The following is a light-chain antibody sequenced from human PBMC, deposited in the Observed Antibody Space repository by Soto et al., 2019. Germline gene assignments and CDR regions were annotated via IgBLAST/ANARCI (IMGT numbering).Light chain of an antibody. V-gene: IGKV3-20*01. Sequence: EIVLTQSPGTLSLSPGERATLSCRASQSVSSSYLAWYQQKPGQAPRLLIYGASSWATGIPDRFSGSGSGTDFTLTISRLEPEDFAVYYCQQYGSSPRFGQGTKVEIK. CDR1: QSVSSSY. CDR3: QQYGSSPR. CDR2: GAS. J-gene: IGKJ1*01.